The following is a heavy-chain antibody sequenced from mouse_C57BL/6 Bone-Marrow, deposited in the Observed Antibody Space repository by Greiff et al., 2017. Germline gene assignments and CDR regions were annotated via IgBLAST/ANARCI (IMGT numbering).Heavy chain of an antibody. CDR2: ISDGGSYT. CDR1: GFTFSSYA. Sequence: EVKVVESGGGLVKPGGSLKLSCAASGFTFSSYAMSWVRQTPEKRLEWVATISDGGSYTYYPDNVKGRFTISRDNAKNNLYLQMSHLKSEDTAMYYCARDPDWGYFDYWGQGTTLTVSS. D-gene: IGHD4-1*01. V-gene: IGHV5-4*01. J-gene: IGHJ2*01. CDR3: ARDPDWGYFDY.